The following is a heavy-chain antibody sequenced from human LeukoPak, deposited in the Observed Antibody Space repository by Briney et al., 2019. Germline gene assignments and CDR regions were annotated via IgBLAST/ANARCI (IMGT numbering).Heavy chain of an antibody. CDR1: GYTFTSYG. CDR2: ISAYNGNT. D-gene: IGHD3-10*01. J-gene: IGHJ4*02. V-gene: IGHV1-18*01. CDR3: ARGSQDTMVRGARYYFDY. Sequence: ASVKVSCKASGYTFTSYGISWVRQAPGQGLEWMGWISAYNGNTNYAQKLQGRVTITADESTSTAYMELSSLRSEDTAAYYCARGSQDTMVRGARYYFDYWGQGTLVTVSS.